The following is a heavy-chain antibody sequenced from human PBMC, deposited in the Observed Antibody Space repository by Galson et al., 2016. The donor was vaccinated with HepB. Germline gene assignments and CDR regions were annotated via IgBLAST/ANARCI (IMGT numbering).Heavy chain of an antibody. CDR1: SDPVTSGTYY. CDR3: ARDEGFYNGMDV. CDR2: IHDSGNT. V-gene: IGHV4-61*01. D-gene: IGHD2-2*02. J-gene: IGHJ6*02. Sequence: ETLSLTCTVSSDPVTSGTYYWSWVRQSPGKGLDWIGYIHDSGNTNYNPSIKSRVTISGDTSKNQFFLELTSVTAADTAVYYCARDEGFYNGMDVWGQGTTVTVAS.